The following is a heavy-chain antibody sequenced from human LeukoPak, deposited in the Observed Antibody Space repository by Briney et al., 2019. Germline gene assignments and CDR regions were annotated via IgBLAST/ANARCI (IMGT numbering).Heavy chain of an antibody. D-gene: IGHD2-21*02. CDR1: GGSISSGGYS. CDR3: ARVGRYCGGDCYSGYFDY. V-gene: IGHV4-30-2*01. Sequence: PSQTLSLTCAVSGGSISSGGYSWSWIRQPPGTGLEWIGYIYHSGSTYYNPSLKSRVTISVDRSKNQFSLKLSSVTAADTAVYYCARVGRYCGGDCYSGYFDYWGQGTLVTVSS. CDR2: IYHSGST. J-gene: IGHJ4*02.